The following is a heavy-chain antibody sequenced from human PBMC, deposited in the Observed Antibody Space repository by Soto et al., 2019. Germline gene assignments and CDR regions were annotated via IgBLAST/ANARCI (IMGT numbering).Heavy chain of an antibody. V-gene: IGHV1-69*13. J-gene: IGHJ5*02. Sequence: SVKVSCKASGGTFSSYAISWVRQAPGQGLEWMGGIIPIFGTANYAQKFQGRVTITADESTSTAYMELSSLRSEDTAVYYCANTPRIVVVPAAGFYNWFDPWGQGTLVTVPS. CDR3: ANTPRIVVVPAAGFYNWFDP. CDR1: GGTFSSYA. D-gene: IGHD2-2*01. CDR2: IIPIFGTA.